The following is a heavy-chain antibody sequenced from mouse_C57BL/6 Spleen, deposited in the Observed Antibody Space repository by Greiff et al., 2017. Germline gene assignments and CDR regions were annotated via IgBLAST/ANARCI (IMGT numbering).Heavy chain of an antibody. Sequence: QVQLQQSGAELVRPGSSVKLSCKASGYTFTSYWMHWVKQRPIQGLEWIGNIDPSDSETHYNQKFKDKATLTVDKSSSTAYMQLRSLTSEDSEVYYCERWGYCGSRGAMDYWGKGTSVTVSS. CDR3: ERWGYCGSRGAMDY. CDR2: IDPSDSET. D-gene: IGHD1-1*01. V-gene: IGHV1-52*01. J-gene: IGHJ4*01. CDR1: GYTFTSYW.